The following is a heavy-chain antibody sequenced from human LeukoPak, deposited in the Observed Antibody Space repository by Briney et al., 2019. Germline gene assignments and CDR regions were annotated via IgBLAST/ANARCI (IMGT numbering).Heavy chain of an antibody. CDR1: GGSLSAFY. J-gene: IGHJ6*03. Sequence: SETLSLTCSVSGGSLSAFYWTWIRQPAGKRLEWIGRIYSSGTTNYNPSLKSRVSMSLDMANNQFSLKLQSVTAADTAIYYCARVEVIAANSLFYYYMDVWAKGPRSPSP. CDR3: ARVEVIAANSLFYYYMDV. V-gene: IGHV4-4*07. CDR2: IYSSGTT. D-gene: IGHD2-21*01.